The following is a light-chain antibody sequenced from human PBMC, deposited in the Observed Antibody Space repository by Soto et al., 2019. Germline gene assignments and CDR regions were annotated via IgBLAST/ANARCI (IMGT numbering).Light chain of an antibody. Sequence: EIVMTQSPATLSVSPGERATLSCRASQSVSSNLAWYQHKPGQAPRLLIYGASTRATGIPARFSGSGSGTEFTLTISSLQSEDFAVYYCQQYGGSGTFGQGTKVDIK. CDR3: QQYGGSGT. CDR2: GAS. V-gene: IGKV3-15*01. J-gene: IGKJ1*01. CDR1: QSVSSN.